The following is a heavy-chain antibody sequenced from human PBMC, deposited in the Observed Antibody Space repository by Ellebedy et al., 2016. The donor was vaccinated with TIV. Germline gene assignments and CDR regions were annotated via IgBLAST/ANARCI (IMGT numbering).Heavy chain of an antibody. D-gene: IGHD4-23*01. CDR3: ARGDAPLTLDD. CDR1: GFTFGSYA. CDR2: ISFDGDST. J-gene: IGHJ4*02. Sequence: PGGSLRLSCAASGFTFGSYAMYWVRQAPGKGLDWVSMISFDGDSTYYSDSVEGRFSVSRDNLKNILYLQMDNVRPEDTAVYYCARGDAPLTLDDWGQGSLVTVS. V-gene: IGHV3-30-3*01.